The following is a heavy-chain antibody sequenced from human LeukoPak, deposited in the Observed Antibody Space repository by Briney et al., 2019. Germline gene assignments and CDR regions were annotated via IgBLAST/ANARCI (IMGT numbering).Heavy chain of an antibody. J-gene: IGHJ4*02. CDR2: ISTNSAGT. CDR1: GFTFSTYA. D-gene: IGHD6-13*01. Sequence: GSLRLSCAASGFTFSTYAMSWVRQAPGKGLEWVSAISTNSAGTYYADSVKGRFTISRDNSENTLYLQMNSLRGEGTAVYYCAKGSSSSRPYYFDYWGQGTLVTVSS. V-gene: IGHV3-23*01. CDR3: AKGSSSSRPYYFDY.